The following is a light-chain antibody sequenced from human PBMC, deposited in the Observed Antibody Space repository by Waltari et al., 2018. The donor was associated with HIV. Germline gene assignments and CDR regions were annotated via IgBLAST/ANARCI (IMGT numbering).Light chain of an antibody. V-gene: IGKV1-5*03. J-gene: IGKJ2*01. Sequence: IQMTQSPSNLSASVGDTVILTCRASQDIDNWLAWYHQKPGRAPKLLISMTSVLESGVPSRFRGSGSGTTFTHTITGLQPDDIGTYFCQQYSTHYAFGQGTRVE. CDR1: QDIDNW. CDR2: MTS. CDR3: QQYSTHYA.